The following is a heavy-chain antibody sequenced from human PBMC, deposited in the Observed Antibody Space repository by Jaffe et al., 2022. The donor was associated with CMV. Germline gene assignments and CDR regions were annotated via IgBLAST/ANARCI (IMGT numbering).Heavy chain of an antibody. CDR3: ARAGGVDIVGMDV. CDR2: IYYSGST. V-gene: IGHV4-59*01. Sequence: QVQLQESGPGLVKPSETLSLTCTVSGGSISSYYWSWIRQPPGKGLEWIGYIYYSGSTNYNPSLKSRVTISVDTSKNQFSLKLSSVTAADTAVYYCARAGGVDIVGMDVWGKGTTVTVSS. J-gene: IGHJ6*04. CDR1: GGSISSYY. D-gene: IGHD5-12*01.